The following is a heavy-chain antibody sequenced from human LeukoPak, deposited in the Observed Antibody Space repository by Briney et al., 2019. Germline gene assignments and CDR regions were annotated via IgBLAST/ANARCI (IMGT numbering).Heavy chain of an antibody. Sequence: PGGSLRLSCAASGFTFSSYGMHWVRQAPGKGLEWVAFIRYDGSNKYYADSVKGRFTISRDNSKNTLYLQMNSLRAEDTAVYYCAKSDAWDQLSSGYYYYYMDVWGKGTTVTVSS. J-gene: IGHJ6*03. V-gene: IGHV3-30*02. CDR2: IRYDGSNK. CDR1: GFTFSSYG. D-gene: IGHD2-2*01. CDR3: AKSDAWDQLSSGYYYYYMDV.